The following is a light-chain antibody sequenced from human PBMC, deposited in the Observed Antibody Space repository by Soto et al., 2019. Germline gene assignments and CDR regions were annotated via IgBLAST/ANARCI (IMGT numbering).Light chain of an antibody. Sequence: DIQMTQSPSTLSASVGDRVTITCRASQSISSWLAWYQQKPGKAPKLLIYKASTLESGVPLRFSGSGSGTEFTLTISSLQPDDFATYYCQHYNSSSRAFGQGNKVDVK. V-gene: IGKV1-5*03. J-gene: IGKJ1*01. CDR2: KAS. CDR3: QHYNSSSRA. CDR1: QSISSW.